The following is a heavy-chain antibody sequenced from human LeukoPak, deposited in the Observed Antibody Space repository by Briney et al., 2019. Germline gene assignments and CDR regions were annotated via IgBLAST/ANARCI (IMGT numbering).Heavy chain of an antibody. CDR3: ARELPTYYFDY. CDR2: IKQDGSQK. V-gene: IGHV3-7*05. Sequence: GGSLRLSCAASGFTFSSYWMSWVRQAQGKGVEWVANIKQDGSQKYYVDSVKGRFIISRDNAKSSLFLQMNSLRVEDTAVYYCARELPTYYFDYWGQGSLVAVSS. CDR1: GFTFSSYW. J-gene: IGHJ4*02. D-gene: IGHD2-15*01.